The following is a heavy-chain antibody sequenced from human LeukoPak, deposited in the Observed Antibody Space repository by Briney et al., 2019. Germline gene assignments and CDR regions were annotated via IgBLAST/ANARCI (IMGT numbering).Heavy chain of an antibody. CDR1: GFTFSSYE. CDR3: ARGDSGSYYGYYGMDV. CDR2: ISSSGSTI. D-gene: IGHD1-26*01. V-gene: IGHV3-48*03. Sequence: GGSLRLSCAASGFTFSSYEMNWVRQAPGNGLELVSYISSSGSTIYYADSVKGRFTISRDNAKNSLYLQMNSLRAEDTAVYYCARGDSGSYYGYYGMDVWGQGTTVTVSS. J-gene: IGHJ6*02.